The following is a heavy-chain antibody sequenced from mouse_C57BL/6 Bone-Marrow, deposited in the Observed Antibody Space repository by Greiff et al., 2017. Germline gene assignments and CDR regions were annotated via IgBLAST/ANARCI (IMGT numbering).Heavy chain of an antibody. Sequence: EVMLVESGGDLVKPGGSLKLSCAASGFTFSSYGMSWVRQTPDKRLEWVATISSGGSYTYYPDSVKGRFTISRDNAKNTLYLQMSSLKSEDTAMYYCLRPYSNYWGQGTLVTVSA. CDR3: LRPYSNY. CDR1: GFTFSSYG. CDR2: ISSGGSYT. J-gene: IGHJ3*01. V-gene: IGHV5-6*01. D-gene: IGHD2-5*01.